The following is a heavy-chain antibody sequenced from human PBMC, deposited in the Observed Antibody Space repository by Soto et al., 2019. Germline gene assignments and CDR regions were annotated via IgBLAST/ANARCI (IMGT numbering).Heavy chain of an antibody. J-gene: IGHJ4*02. CDR1: GGSVNSDNYY. V-gene: IGHV4-61*01. Sequence: ASETLSLTCTVSGGSVNSDNYYWSWIRQPRGKGLEWIGYIYYTGRTNYNPSLMSRVTISLDASRNQFSLKLSSVTAADSAVFYCAREYSNSPEAFDSWGQGTLVTVSS. D-gene: IGHD1-26*01. CDR2: IYYTGRT. CDR3: AREYSNSPEAFDS.